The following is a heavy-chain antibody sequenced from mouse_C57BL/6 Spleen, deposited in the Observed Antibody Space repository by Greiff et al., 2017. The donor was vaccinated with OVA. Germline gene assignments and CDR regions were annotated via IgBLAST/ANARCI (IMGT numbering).Heavy chain of an antibody. J-gene: IGHJ4*01. Sequence: VQLQQSGAELVMPGASVKLSCKASGYTFTSYWMHWVKQRPGQGLEWIGEIDPSDSYTNYNQKFKGKSTLTVDKSSSTAYMQLSSLTSEDSAVYYCARGVSSMDYWGQGTSVTVSS. CDR3: ARGVSSMDY. CDR2: IDPSDSYT. CDR1: GYTFTSYW. V-gene: IGHV1-69*01.